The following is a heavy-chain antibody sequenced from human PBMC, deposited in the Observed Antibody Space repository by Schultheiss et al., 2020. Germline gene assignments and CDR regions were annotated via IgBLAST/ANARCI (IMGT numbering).Heavy chain of an antibody. V-gene: IGHV3-23*01. Sequence: GGSLRLSCAASGFTFSSYAMSWVRQAPGKGLEWVSAISGSGGSTYYADSVKGRFTISRDNSKNTLYLQMNSLRAEDTAVYYCARVGSSGWYGYYYYGMDVWGQGTTVTVSS. CDR1: GFTFSSYA. CDR3: ARVGSSGWYGYYYYGMDV. J-gene: IGHJ6*02. CDR2: ISGSGGST. D-gene: IGHD6-19*01.